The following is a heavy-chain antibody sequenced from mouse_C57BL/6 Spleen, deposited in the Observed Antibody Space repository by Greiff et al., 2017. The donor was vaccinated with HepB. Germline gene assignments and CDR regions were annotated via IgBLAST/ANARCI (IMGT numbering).Heavy chain of an antibody. Sequence: QVQLQQPGAELVKPGASVKLSCKASGYTFTSYWMHWVKQRPGQGLEWIGMIHPNSGSTNYNEKFKSKATLTVDKSSSTAYMQRSSLTSEDSAVYYCAREGGWDYFDYWGQGTTLTVSS. J-gene: IGHJ2*01. D-gene: IGHD3-3*01. V-gene: IGHV1-64*01. CDR1: GYTFTSYW. CDR3: AREGGWDYFDY. CDR2: IHPNSGST.